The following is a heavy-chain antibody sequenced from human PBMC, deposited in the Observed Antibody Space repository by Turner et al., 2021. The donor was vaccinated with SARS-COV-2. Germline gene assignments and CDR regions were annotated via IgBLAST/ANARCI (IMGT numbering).Heavy chain of an antibody. J-gene: IGHJ4*02. CDR3: ATGYAYCGGDCSIDY. V-gene: IGHV1-24*01. CDR2: FDPEDAET. Sequence: KPGASVKVSCKVSGYTLTELSMHWVRQAPGKGLEWMGGFDPEDAETIYAQKFQGRVTMTEDTSTDTAYMELSSLRSEDTAVYYCATGYAYCGGDCSIDYWGQGTLVTVS. CDR1: GYTLTELS. D-gene: IGHD2-21*02.